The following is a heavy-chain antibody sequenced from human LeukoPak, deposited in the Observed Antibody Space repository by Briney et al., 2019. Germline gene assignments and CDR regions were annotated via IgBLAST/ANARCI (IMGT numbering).Heavy chain of an antibody. Sequence: GGSLRLSCAASGFTFSNAWMSWVRQAPGKGLEWVSAFSGSGGDTYYADSVKGRFTISRDNSKNTLYLQMNSLRAEDTAVYYCAKSGYNRFDYWGQGTLVTVSS. CDR2: FSGSGGDT. CDR3: AKSGYNRFDY. V-gene: IGHV3-23*01. J-gene: IGHJ4*02. CDR1: GFTFSNAW. D-gene: IGHD5-24*01.